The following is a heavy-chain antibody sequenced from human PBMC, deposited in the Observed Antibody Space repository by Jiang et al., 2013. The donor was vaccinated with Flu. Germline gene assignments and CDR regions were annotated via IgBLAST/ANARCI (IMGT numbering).Heavy chain of an antibody. CDR3: ARDNRDSSSWYEVIWFDP. D-gene: IGHD6-13*01. CDR1: GGSISSSSHY. CDR2: IYYSGST. J-gene: IGHJ5*02. Sequence: GPGLVKPSETMSLTCTVSGGSISSSSHYWGWIRQPPGKGLEWIGSIYYSGSTYYNPSLKSRVTISVDTSKNQFSLKLSSVTAADTAVYYCARDNRDSSSWYEVIWFDPWGQGTLVTVSS. V-gene: IGHV4-39*07.